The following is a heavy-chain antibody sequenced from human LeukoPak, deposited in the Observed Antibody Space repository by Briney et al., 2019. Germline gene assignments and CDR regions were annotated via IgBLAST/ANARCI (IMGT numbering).Heavy chain of an antibody. CDR1: GFTFSSNA. Sequence: GGSLRLSCAVSGFTFSSNAMNWVRQAPGKGLEWVSSISSSSSYIYYADSVKGRFTISRDNAKNSLYLQMNSLRAEDTAVYYCARDSIAAAGLYYFDYWGQGTLVTVSS. V-gene: IGHV3-21*01. J-gene: IGHJ4*02. D-gene: IGHD6-13*01. CDR2: ISSSSSYI. CDR3: ARDSIAAAGLYYFDY.